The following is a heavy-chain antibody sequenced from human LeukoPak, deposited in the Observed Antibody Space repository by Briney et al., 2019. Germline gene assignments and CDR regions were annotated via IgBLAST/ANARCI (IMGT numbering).Heavy chain of an antibody. CDR2: INHSGST. J-gene: IGHJ4*02. CDR1: GGSFSGYY. V-gene: IGHV4-34*01. D-gene: IGHD6-19*01. Sequence: SGTLSLTCAVYGGSFSGYYWSWIRQPPGKGLEWIGEINHSGSTNYNPSLKSRVTISVDTSKNQFSLKLSSVTAADTAVYYCAGASGWYEYFDYWGQGTLVTVSS. CDR3: AGASGWYEYFDY.